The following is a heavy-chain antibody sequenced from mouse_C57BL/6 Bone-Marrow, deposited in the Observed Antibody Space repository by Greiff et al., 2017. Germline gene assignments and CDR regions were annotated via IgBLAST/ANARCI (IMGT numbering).Heavy chain of an antibody. J-gene: IGHJ1*03. D-gene: IGHD1-1*01. V-gene: IGHV1-85*01. CDR1: GYTFTSYD. Sequence: QVQLQQSGPELVKPGASVKLSCKASGYTFTSYDINWVKQRPGQGLEWIGWIYPRDGSTKYNEKFKGKATLTVDPSSSTAYMELHRLTSVDSSVYFCARLEFDGSSGDWYFDVGGTGTTVTVSS. CDR3: ARLEFDGSSGDWYFDV. CDR2: IYPRDGST.